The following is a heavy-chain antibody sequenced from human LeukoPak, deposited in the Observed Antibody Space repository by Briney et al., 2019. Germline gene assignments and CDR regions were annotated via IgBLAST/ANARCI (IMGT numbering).Heavy chain of an antibody. CDR3: ARALPTADY. Sequence: GGSLRLSCAASGFRFSNYGMNWVRQAAGEGLEWVSYITTSGSTMYYADSVKGRFTISRDNAKNSLYLQMNRLRVEDTAVYYCARALPTADYWGQGTLVTVSS. J-gene: IGHJ4*02. CDR1: GFRFSNYG. V-gene: IGHV3-48*03. CDR2: ITTSGSTM.